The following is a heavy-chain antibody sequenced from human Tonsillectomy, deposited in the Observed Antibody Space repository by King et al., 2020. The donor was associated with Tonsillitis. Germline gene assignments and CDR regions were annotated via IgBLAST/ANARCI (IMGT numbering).Heavy chain of an antibody. CDR1: GFTFSSYG. CDR2: ISSSSGYI. J-gene: IGHJ4*02. CDR3: ASDLSSPNPH. D-gene: IGHD6-13*01. V-gene: IGHV3-21*01. Sequence: VQLVESGGGLVKPGGSLRLSCAASGFTFSSYGMNWVRQAPGKGLEWVSSISSSSGYIYYADSVKGRFTISRDNAKNSLYLQMNSLRAEDTAVYYCASDLSSPNPHWGQGTLVTVSS.